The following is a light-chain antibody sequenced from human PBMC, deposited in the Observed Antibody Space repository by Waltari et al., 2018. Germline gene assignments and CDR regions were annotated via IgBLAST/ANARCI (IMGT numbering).Light chain of an antibody. CDR1: QNVGTS. CDR3: QQYEDWPRHS. Sequence: EIVVTQSPATLSVSPGDRVTLSCRPSQNVGTSLAWYQQKPGQTPRHLIFGAYSRASGVPARFSGSGSGTDFTLASSSLQSEDFAVYYCQQYEDWPRHSFGGGTKVQIE. J-gene: IGKJ4*01. CDR2: GAY. V-gene: IGKV3-15*01.